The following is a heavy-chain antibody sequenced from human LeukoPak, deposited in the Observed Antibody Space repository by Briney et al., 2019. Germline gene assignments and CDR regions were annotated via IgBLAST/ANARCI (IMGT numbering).Heavy chain of an antibody. D-gene: IGHD5-12*01. CDR3: ARHGEGIVAIHYYYYMDV. V-gene: IGHV3-23*01. J-gene: IGHJ6*03. CDR2: ISGSGGST. CDR1: GFTFSSYE. Sequence: PGGSLRLSCAASGFTFSSYEMNWVRQAPGKGLEWVSAISGSGGSTYYADSVKGRFTISRDNSKNTLYLQMNSLRAEDTAVYYCARHGEGIVAIHYYYYMDVWGKGTTVTVSS.